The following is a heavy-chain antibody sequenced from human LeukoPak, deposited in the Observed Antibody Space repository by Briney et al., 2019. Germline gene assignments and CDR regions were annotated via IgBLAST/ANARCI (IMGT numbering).Heavy chain of an antibody. CDR1: GYTFTSYG. CDR3: ATSKFSYNWNDHSAFDI. Sequence: GASVKVSCKASGYTFTSYGISWVRQAPGQGLEWMGWISAYNGNTNYEQKLQGRVTMTTDTSTSTAYMELRSLRSDDTAVYYCATSKFSYNWNDHSAFDIWGQGTMVTVSS. J-gene: IGHJ3*02. V-gene: IGHV1-18*01. D-gene: IGHD1-1*01. CDR2: ISAYNGNT.